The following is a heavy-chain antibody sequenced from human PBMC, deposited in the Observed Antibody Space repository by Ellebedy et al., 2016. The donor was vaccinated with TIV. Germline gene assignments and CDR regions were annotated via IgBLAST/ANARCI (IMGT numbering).Heavy chain of an antibody. V-gene: IGHV4-61*08. J-gene: IGHJ5*02. CDR1: GGPVINAGAY. Sequence: SETLSLXCTVTGGPVINAGAYWSWIRQPPGRGLEWIGYVYHSGSTKINPSLKSRVTMSVDTSKEEFSLKLNSVTTADTAVYFCARGLYFDSSGYHFWFDPWGRGALVTVSS. CDR2: VYHSGST. D-gene: IGHD3-22*01. CDR3: ARGLYFDSSGYHFWFDP.